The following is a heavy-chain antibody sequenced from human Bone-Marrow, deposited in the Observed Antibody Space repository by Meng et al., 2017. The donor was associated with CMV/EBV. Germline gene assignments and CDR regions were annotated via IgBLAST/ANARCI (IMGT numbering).Heavy chain of an antibody. Sequence: ESPKNSCAAPGFSLSSYAMSWVRQAPGKGLEWVSAISGSGGSTYYADSVKGRFTISRDKSKNTLYLQMNSLRAEDTDVYYFAKLRGYSCQDYFDYWGQGTLVTVSS. J-gene: IGHJ4*02. CDR3: AKLRGYSCQDYFDY. CDR1: GFSLSSYA. CDR2: ISGSGGST. D-gene: IGHD5-18*01. V-gene: IGHV3-23*01.